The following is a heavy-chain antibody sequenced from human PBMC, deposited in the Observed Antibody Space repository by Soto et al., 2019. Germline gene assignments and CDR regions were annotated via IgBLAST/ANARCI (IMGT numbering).Heavy chain of an antibody. CDR2: IYHSGST. CDR1: GGSISSGGYS. CDR3: ARSPDL. J-gene: IGHJ5*02. Sequence: PWETLSLTCAVSGGSISSGGYSWSWIRQPPGKGLEWIGYIYHSGSTYYNPSLKSRVTISVDRSKNQFSLKLSSVTAADTAVYYCARSPDLWGQGTLVPVSS. V-gene: IGHV4-30-2*01.